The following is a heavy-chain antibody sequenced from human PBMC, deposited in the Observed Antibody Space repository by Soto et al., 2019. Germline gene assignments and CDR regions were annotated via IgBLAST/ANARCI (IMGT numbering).Heavy chain of an antibody. CDR1: GGTLSNYA. CDR2: IIPILGSA. J-gene: IGHJ3*02. D-gene: IGHD1-26*01. V-gene: IGHV1-69*01. CDR3: ASRERVGAFDI. Sequence: QVQLVQSGAEVKKPGSSVKVSCKASGGTLSNYAISWVRQAPGQGLEWMGGIIPILGSANYAQKFQDRVTITADESTSTTYMELSSLRSEDASVYYCASRERVGAFDIWGQGTMVTVSS.